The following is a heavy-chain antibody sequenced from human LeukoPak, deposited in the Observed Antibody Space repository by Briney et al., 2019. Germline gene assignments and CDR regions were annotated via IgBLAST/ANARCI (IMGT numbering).Heavy chain of an antibody. J-gene: IGHJ5*02. D-gene: IGHD3-3*01. Sequence: ASVKVSCKASGYTFTSYAMNWVRQAPGQGLEWMGWINPKNGGANYAPRFRGRVTLTRDRSTSTVYMELTRLTSDDTAVYYCARASFWESPVNWLDPWGQGTLVTVSS. CDR1: GYTFTSYA. CDR3: ARASFWESPVNWLDP. CDR2: INPKNGGA. V-gene: IGHV1-2*07.